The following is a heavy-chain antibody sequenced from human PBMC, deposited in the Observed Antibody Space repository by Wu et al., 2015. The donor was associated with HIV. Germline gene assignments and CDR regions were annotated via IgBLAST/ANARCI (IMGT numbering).Heavy chain of an antibody. CDR3: ARDSARVVVVGALLPTPGPGMDV. Sequence: QVQLVQSGAEVKKPGSSVKVSCKASGGTFSSYAISWVRQAPGQGLEWMGGIIPIFGTAHYAQKFQGRVTITTDESTSTAYMELSSLRSEDTAVYYCARDSARVVVVGALLPTPGPGMDVWGQGTTIIVSS. CDR2: IIPIFGTA. J-gene: IGHJ6*02. V-gene: IGHV1-69*05. D-gene: IGHD2-15*01. CDR1: GGTFSSYA.